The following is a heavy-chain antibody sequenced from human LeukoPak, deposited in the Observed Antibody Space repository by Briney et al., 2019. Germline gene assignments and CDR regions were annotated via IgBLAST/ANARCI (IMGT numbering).Heavy chain of an antibody. CDR2: IISRSSYI. CDR1: GFTFSSYS. D-gene: IGHD3-10*01. V-gene: IGHV3-21*01. CDR3: ARDVTKVRGVSL. J-gene: IGHJ4*02. Sequence: GGSLRLSCAASGFTFSSYSMNWVRQAPGKGLEWVSSIISRSSYIYYADSVKGRFTISRDNAKNSLYLQMNSLRAEDTAVYYCARDVTKVRGVSLWGQGTLVTVSS.